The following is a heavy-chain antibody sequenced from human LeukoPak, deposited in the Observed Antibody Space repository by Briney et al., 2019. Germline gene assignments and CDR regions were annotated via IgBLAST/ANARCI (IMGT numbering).Heavy chain of an antibody. D-gene: IGHD5-18*01. Sequence: ESGPTLVKPTQTLTLTCTLSGFSLNTSGVAVGWIRQPPGQALEWLALIFWDDDKRYNPSVQSRLTVTMDTSKNQVVLIMTNMDPADTATFYCAHSWRRGYRSFDYWGQGTLVTVSS. J-gene: IGHJ4*02. V-gene: IGHV2-5*02. CDR2: IFWDDDK. CDR1: GFSLNTSGVA. CDR3: AHSWRRGYRSFDY.